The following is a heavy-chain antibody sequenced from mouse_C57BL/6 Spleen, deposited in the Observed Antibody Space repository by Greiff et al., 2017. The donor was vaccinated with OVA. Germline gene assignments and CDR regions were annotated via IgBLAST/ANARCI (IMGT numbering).Heavy chain of an antibody. Sequence: QVKLQQSGAELARPGASVKLSCKASGYTFTSYGISWVKQRTGQGLEWIGEIYPRSGNTYYNEKFKGKATLTADKSSSTAYMELRSLTSEDSAVYFCARHGDYDSFDDWGQGTTLTVSS. CDR3: ARHGDYDSFDD. CDR1: GYTFTSYG. V-gene: IGHV1-81*01. J-gene: IGHJ2*01. CDR2: IYPRSGNT. D-gene: IGHD2-4*01.